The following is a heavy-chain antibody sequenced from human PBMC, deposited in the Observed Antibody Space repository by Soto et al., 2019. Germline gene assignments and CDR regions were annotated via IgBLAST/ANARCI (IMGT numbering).Heavy chain of an antibody. V-gene: IGHV3-11*01. CDR2: ISSSGSTI. D-gene: IGHD6-6*01. CDR3: ARAAMASSSSSMDV. CDR1: GFTFSDYY. J-gene: IGHJ6*02. Sequence: PGGSLRLSCAASGFTFSDYYMSWIRQAPGKGLEWVSYISSSGSTIYYADSVKGRFTISRDNAKNSLYLQMNSLRAEDTAVYYCARAAMASSSSSMDVWGQGTTVTVSS.